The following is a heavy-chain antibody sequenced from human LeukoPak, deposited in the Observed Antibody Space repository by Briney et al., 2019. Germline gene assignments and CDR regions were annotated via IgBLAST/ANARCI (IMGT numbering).Heavy chain of an antibody. CDR2: MNPNSGNT. Sequence: ASVKVSCKASGYTFTSYDINRVRQATGQGLEWMGWMNPNSGNTGYAQKFQGRVTITRNTSISTAYMELSSLRSEDTAVYYCARAACRSYSSTCAFDIWGQGTMVTVSS. V-gene: IGHV1-8*01. CDR1: GYTFTSYD. D-gene: IGHD1-26*01. CDR3: ARAACRSYSSTCAFDI. J-gene: IGHJ3*02.